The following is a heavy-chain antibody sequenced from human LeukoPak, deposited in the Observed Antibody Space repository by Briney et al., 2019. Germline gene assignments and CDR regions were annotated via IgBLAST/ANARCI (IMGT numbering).Heavy chain of an antibody. CDR3: ARGGRNGGNCHFDY. V-gene: IGHV3-48*01. D-gene: IGHD4-23*01. CDR1: GFTFSDYS. J-gene: IGHJ4*02. CDR2: LSGRSSTI. Sequence: GGSLRLSCAASGFTFSDYSMNWVRQAPGKGLGWVSYLSGRSSTIYYADSVKGRFTISRDNAKNSQYLQMNSLRAEDTAVYYCARGGRNGGNCHFDYWGQGTLITVSS.